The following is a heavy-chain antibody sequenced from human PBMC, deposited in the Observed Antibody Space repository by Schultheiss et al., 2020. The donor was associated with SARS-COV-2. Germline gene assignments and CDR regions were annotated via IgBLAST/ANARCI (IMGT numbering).Heavy chain of an antibody. CDR2: INPNSGGT. V-gene: IGHV1-2*02. CDR3: ARELRYFDL. Sequence: GGSLRLSCKASGYTFTGYYMHWVRQAPGQGLEWMGWINPNSGGTNYAQKFQGRVTMTRDTSISTAYMELSRLRSDDTAVYYCARELRYFDLWGCGTLVTVSS. CDR1: GYTFTGYY. D-gene: IGHD2-15*01. J-gene: IGHJ2*01.